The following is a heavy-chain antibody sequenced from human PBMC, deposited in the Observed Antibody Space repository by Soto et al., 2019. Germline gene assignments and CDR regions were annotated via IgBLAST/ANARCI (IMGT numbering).Heavy chain of an antibody. J-gene: IGHJ4*02. CDR2: INAGKGDT. V-gene: IGHV1-3*05. CDR1: GYTFTNHA. D-gene: IGHD1-7*01. CDR3: ARNILGGTTDY. Sequence: QVQLVQYGAEEKKPGASVKVSCRASGYTFTNHAIHWVRQAPGQGVEWMGWINAGKGDTKYPQRFQGRVTITRDTSASTAYMELSSLRSEDTAVYYGARNILGGTTDYWGPGTLVTVSS.